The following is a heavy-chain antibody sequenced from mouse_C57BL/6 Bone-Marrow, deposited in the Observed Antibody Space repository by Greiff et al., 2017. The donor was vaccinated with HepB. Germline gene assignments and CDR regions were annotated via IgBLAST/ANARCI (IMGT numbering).Heavy chain of an antibody. CDR3: SPEEY. CDR2: YPGSGNTY. V-gene: IGHV1-83*01. Sequence: VQLQQSGPELVKPGASVKMSCKASGYTFTDYYMHWVKQKPGKGLEWIGEIYPGSGNTYYNEKFKGKATLTVDTSSSTAYMQLSRLTSEDSAVYFCASPEEYWGQGTSVTVSS. J-gene: IGHJ4*01. CDR1: YTFTDYYM.